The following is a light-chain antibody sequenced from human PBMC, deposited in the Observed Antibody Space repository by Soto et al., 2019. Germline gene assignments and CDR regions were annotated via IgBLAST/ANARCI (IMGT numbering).Light chain of an antibody. CDR1: QSLLHTNGYNY. V-gene: IGKV2-28*01. CDR2: LGS. CDR3: MQALQSWT. Sequence: DIVMTQPPLSLPVTPGEPASISCRSSQSLLHTNGYNYLDWYLQKPGQSPQALIYLGSNRSSGVPDRFSGSGSGTDFTLKISRVEAEDVGVYYCMQALQSWTFGQGTKVDIK. J-gene: IGKJ1*01.